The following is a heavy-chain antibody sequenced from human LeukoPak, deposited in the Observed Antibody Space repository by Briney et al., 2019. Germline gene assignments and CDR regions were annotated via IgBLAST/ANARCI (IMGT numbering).Heavy chain of an antibody. CDR1: GFTFSDYY. D-gene: IGHD3-22*01. J-gene: IGHJ4*02. V-gene: IGHV3-11*04. CDR3: ARDPTSYYYDSSGQGV. CDR2: ISRSDSTI. Sequence: GVSLRLSCAASGFTFSDYYMTWIRQAPGKGLEWVSYISRSDSTIHYADSVKGRFTISRDNAKNSLYLQMNSLRAEDTAVYYCARDPTSYYYDSSGQGVWGQGTLVTVSS.